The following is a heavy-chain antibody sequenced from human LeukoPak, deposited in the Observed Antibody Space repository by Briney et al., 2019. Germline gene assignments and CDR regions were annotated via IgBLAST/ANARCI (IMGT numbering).Heavy chain of an antibody. CDR1: GFTFSSYW. J-gene: IGHJ3*02. CDR3: ARDGYEFRAFDI. D-gene: IGHD5-12*01. CDR2: IKTDGSRT. V-gene: IGHV3-74*01. Sequence: PEGSLRLSCAAPGFTFSSYWMHWVRHAPGKGLVWVSRIKTDGSRTHYADFAQGRFTISRDNAKNTLYLQMNSLRAEDTAVYYCARDGYEFRAFDIWGQGTMVTVSP.